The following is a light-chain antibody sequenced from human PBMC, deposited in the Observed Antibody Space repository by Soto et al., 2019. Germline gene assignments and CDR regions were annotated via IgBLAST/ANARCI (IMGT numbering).Light chain of an antibody. Sequence: QSVLTQPPSVSGAPGQRVTISCAGNSSNIGAGYDVHWYQQLPGTAPRLLIYGNYNRPSGVPDRFSGSKSGTTASLAITGLQSKDEADYYCQSYNISLSGVVFGGGTKVTVL. CDR2: GNY. J-gene: IGLJ2*01. V-gene: IGLV1-40*01. CDR3: QSYNISLSGVV. CDR1: SSNIGAGYD.